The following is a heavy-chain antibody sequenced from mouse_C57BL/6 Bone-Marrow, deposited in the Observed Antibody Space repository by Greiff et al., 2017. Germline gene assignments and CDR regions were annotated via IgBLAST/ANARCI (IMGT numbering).Heavy chain of an antibody. D-gene: IGHD1-1*01. CDR3: ARWRLLRYPSYWYFDV. Sequence: QVKLQQPGAELVKPGASVKMSCKASGYTFTSYWITWVKQRPGQGLEWIGDIYPGSGSTNYNEKFKSKATLTVDTSSSTAYMQLSSLTSEDSAVYYCARWRLLRYPSYWYFDVWGTGTTVTVSS. CDR2: IYPGSGST. J-gene: IGHJ1*03. V-gene: IGHV1-55*01. CDR1: GYTFTSYW.